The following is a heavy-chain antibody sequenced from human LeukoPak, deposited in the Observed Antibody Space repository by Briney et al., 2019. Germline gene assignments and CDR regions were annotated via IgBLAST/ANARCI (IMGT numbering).Heavy chain of an antibody. V-gene: IGHV1-8*03. CDR3: ARVGVRGFGELLAFDI. D-gene: IGHD3-10*01. CDR2: MNPNSGNT. CDR1: GYTFTSYD. J-gene: IGHJ3*02. Sequence: ASVKVSCKASGYTFTSYDINWVRQATGQGLEWMGWMNPNSGNTGYAQKFQGRVTITRNTSISTAYMELSSLRSEDTAAYYCARVGVRGFGELLAFDIWGQGTMVTVSS.